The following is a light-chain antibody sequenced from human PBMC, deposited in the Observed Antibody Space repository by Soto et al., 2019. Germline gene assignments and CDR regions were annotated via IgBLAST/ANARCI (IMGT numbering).Light chain of an antibody. CDR2: EYN. Sequence: NFMLAQPLSVSESPGKTVTISCTRSSGSIATKYVQWYQQRPGSAPTTVIYEYNQRPSGVPDRFSGSIDSSSNSASLTISGLKTEDEADYYCQSFDTSDHVVFGGGTKLTVL. CDR1: SGSIATKY. V-gene: IGLV6-57*04. J-gene: IGLJ2*01. CDR3: QSFDTSDHVV.